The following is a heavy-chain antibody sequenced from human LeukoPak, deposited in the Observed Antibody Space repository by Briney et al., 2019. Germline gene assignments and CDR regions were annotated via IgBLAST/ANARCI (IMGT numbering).Heavy chain of an antibody. CDR2: ITWDGGSM. J-gene: IGHJ3*02. CDR3: TKGDERGYYYAPLAFDI. D-gene: IGHD3-22*01. V-gene: IGHV3-43D*03. Sequence: GGSLRLSCAASGFTFDDYAMHWVRQAPGKGLEWVSLITWDGGSMYYADSVKGRFTTSRDNSKNSLYLQMNSLRVEDTALYYCTKGDERGYYYAPLAFDIWGQGTMVTVSS. CDR1: GFTFDDYA.